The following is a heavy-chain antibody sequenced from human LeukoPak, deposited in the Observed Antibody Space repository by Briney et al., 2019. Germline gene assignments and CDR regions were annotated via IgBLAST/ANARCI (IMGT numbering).Heavy chain of an antibody. Sequence: GGSLRLSCAASGFTFSSYWMSWVRQAPGKGLEWVANIKQDGSEKYYVDSVKGRFTISRDSAKNSLYLQMNSLRAEDTAVYYCARDLRYFDWFPSPDAFDIWGQGTMVTVSS. J-gene: IGHJ3*02. D-gene: IGHD3-9*01. CDR2: IKQDGSEK. CDR3: ARDLRYFDWFPSPDAFDI. CDR1: GFTFSSYW. V-gene: IGHV3-7*01.